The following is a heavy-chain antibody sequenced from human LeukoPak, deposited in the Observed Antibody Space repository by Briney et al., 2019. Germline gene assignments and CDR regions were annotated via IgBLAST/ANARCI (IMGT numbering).Heavy chain of an antibody. V-gene: IGHV4-61*02. CDR3: ARDLVVYAISGYYYYMDV. CDR2: IFTSGST. D-gene: IGHD2-8*01. Sequence: SQTLSLTCTVSGGSIRSASYYWSWIRQPAGKGLEWIGRIFTSGSTNYNPSLRSRVTISVDTSKNQFSLKLSSVTAADTAVYYCARDLVVYAISGYYYYMDVWGKGTTVTVSS. CDR1: GGSIRSASYY. J-gene: IGHJ6*03.